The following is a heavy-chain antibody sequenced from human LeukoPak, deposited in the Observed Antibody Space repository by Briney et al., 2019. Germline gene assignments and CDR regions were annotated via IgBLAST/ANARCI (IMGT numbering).Heavy chain of an antibody. V-gene: IGHV3-7*01. CDR2: IKQDGSQK. Sequence: TGGSLRLSCAASGFTFSSYWMSWVRQAPGKGLEWVANIKQDGSQKSYVDSVKGRFAISRDNAKNSLYLQMNSLRAEDTAVYYCARDGDYCTNGICYRDWFDPWGQGSLVTVSS. D-gene: IGHD2-8*01. CDR1: GFTFSSYW. CDR3: ARDGDYCTNGICYRDWFDP. J-gene: IGHJ5*02.